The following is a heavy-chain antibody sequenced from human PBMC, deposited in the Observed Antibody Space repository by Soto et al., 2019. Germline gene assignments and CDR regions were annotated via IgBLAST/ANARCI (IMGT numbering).Heavy chain of an antibody. J-gene: IGHJ4*02. Sequence: GGSLRLSCAASGFTLSTYWMSWVRQAPGKGLEWVANIKEDGREKHYTDSVKGRFTISRDNAHNSLYLQVNSLRADDTAVYYCARGGADFDYWGQGILVTVSS. V-gene: IGHV3-7*01. CDR1: GFTLSTYW. D-gene: IGHD6-13*01. CDR2: IKEDGREK. CDR3: ARGGADFDY.